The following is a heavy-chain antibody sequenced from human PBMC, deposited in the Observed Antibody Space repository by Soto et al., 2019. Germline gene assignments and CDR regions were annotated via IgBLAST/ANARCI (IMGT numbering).Heavy chain of an antibody. CDR1: GFTFSSYA. Sequence: GGSLRLSCAASGFTFSSYAMHWVRQAPGKGLEWVAVISYDGSNKYYADSVKGRFTISRDNSKNTLYLQMNSLRAEDTAVYYCARDGTAFAWPPVGGYYYYGMDVWGQGTTVTVSS. CDR3: ARDGTAFAWPPVGGYYYYGMDV. J-gene: IGHJ6*02. D-gene: IGHD3-16*01. CDR2: ISYDGSNK. V-gene: IGHV3-30-3*01.